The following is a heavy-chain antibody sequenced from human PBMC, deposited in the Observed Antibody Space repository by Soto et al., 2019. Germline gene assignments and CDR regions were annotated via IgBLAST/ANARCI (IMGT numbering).Heavy chain of an antibody. D-gene: IGHD1-1*01. J-gene: IGHJ4*02. CDR3: TPEGTGFDY. V-gene: IGHV3-73*01. CDR2: IRSKANSYAT. CDR1: GFTFSGSA. Sequence: PGGSLRLSCAASGFTFSGSAMHWVRQASGKGLEWVGRIRSKANSYATAYAPSVKGRFTVSRDDSRNTTYLQLNSLKSEDTAVYYCTPEGTGFDYWGQGTLVTVSS.